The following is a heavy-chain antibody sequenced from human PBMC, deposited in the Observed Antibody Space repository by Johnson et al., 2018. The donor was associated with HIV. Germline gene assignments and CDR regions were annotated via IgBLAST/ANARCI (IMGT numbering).Heavy chain of an antibody. CDR1: GFTFSSYA. Sequence: VQLVESGGGVVQPGRSLRLSCAASGFTFSSYAMYWVRQAPGKRLEWVANIKQDGSEKYYVDSVKGRFTISRDNAKNSLYLQMNSLRAEDTAVYYCARVSPGGLLSEAPAFDIWGQGTMVTVSS. J-gene: IGHJ3*02. CDR2: IKQDGSEK. V-gene: IGHV3-7*02. CDR3: ARVSPGGLLSEAPAFDI. D-gene: IGHD2-21*01.